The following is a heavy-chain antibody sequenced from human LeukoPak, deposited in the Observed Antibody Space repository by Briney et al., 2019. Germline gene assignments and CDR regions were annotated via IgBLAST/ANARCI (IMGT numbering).Heavy chain of an antibody. D-gene: IGHD6-13*01. CDR2: IYYSGST. J-gene: IGHJ5*02. CDR3: AGMIAAAERGWFDP. CDR1: GGSISSYY. V-gene: IGHV4-59*08. Sequence: SETLSLTCTVSGGSISSYYWSWLRQPAGKGLAWIGYIYYSGSTNYNPSLKSRVTISVDTSKNQFSLKLSSVTAADTAVYYCAGMIAAAERGWFDPWGQGTLVTVSS.